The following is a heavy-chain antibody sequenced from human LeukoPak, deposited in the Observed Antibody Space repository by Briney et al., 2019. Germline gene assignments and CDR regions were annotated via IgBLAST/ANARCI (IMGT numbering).Heavy chain of an antibody. V-gene: IGHV4-34*01. CDR1: GGSFSGYY. CDR2: INHSGST. J-gene: IGHJ4*02. Sequence: RTSETLSLTCAVYGGSFSGYYWSWIRQPPGRGLEWIGEINHSGSTNYNPSLKSRVTISVDTSKNQFSLKLSSVTAADTAVYYCARGGITMVRGVIIPFDYWGQGTLVTVSS. D-gene: IGHD3-10*01. CDR3: ARGGITMVRGVIIPFDY.